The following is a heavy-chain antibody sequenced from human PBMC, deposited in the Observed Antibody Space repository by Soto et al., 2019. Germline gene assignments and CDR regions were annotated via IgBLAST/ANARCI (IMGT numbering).Heavy chain of an antibody. V-gene: IGHV1-69*13. CDR2: IIPIFGTA. J-gene: IGHJ6*02. CDR1: GCTFSSYA. D-gene: IGHD6-6*01. CDR3: AREGAARPRFLHGYYYGMDV. Sequence: SVKVSCKASGCTFSSYAISWVRQAPGQGLEWMGGIIPIFGTANYAQKFQGRVTITADESTSTAYMELSSLRSEDTAVYYCAREGAARPRFLHGYYYGMDVWGQGTTVTVSS.